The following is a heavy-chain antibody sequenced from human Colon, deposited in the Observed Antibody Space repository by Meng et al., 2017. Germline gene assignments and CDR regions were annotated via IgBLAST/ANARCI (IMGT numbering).Heavy chain of an antibody. Sequence: GQLQESGPGLGRPSETLSPTCTVSGGSVTITGYYWSWIRQSPGKGLEWIGYIYYTGTTNYNPSLKSRVTISVDTSKNQFSLKLSSVTPADTAVYFCARDNLLTSGSRFCFDYWGQGALVTVSS. CDR2: IYYTGTT. CDR3: ARDNLLTSGSRFCFDY. D-gene: IGHD6-19*01. CDR1: GGSVTITGYY. V-gene: IGHV4-61*08. J-gene: IGHJ4*02.